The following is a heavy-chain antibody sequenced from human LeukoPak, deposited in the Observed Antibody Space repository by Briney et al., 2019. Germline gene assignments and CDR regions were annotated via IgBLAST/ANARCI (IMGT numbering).Heavy chain of an antibody. CDR3: AREVGYSYGGYYFDY. D-gene: IGHD5-18*01. J-gene: IGHJ4*02. CDR1: GGSISSGGYS. V-gene: IGHV4-30-2*01. CDR2: IYHSGST. Sequence: SETLSLTCAVSGGSISSGGYSWSWIRQPPGKGLEWIGYIYHSGSTYYNPSLKSRVTISVDRSKNQFSLKLSSVTAADTAVYYCAREVGYSYGGYYFDYWGQGTLVTVSS.